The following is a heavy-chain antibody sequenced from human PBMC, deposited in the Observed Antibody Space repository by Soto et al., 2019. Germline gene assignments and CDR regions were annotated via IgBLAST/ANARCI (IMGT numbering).Heavy chain of an antibody. V-gene: IGHV4-30-2*01. CDR2: VYHRAST. J-gene: IGHJ4*02. D-gene: IGHD6-13*01. Sequence: SETLSLTCAVSGASMTTGGFSWTWLGQPPGGGLEWIGHVYHRASTQYNPSLKGRVSISVDTSRSLFSLRLTSLTAADTAVYFCTRGSAATLSPLYFDTWGQGTPVTVSS. CDR3: TRGSAATLSPLYFDT. CDR1: GASMTTGGFS.